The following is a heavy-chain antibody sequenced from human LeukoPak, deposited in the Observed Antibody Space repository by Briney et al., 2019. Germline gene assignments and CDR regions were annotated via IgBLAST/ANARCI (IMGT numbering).Heavy chain of an antibody. CDR3: ARLLGYSSSSPDYYMDV. D-gene: IGHD6-6*01. CDR2: INPKSGDT. Sequence: ASVKVSCKASGYTFTGFYMHWVRQAPGQGLEWMGWINPKSGDTNYAQKFQGRVTMTRDTSISTAYMELSRLRSDDTAVYYCARLLGYSSSSPDYYMDVWGKGTTVTVSS. J-gene: IGHJ6*03. V-gene: IGHV1-2*02. CDR1: GYTFTGFY.